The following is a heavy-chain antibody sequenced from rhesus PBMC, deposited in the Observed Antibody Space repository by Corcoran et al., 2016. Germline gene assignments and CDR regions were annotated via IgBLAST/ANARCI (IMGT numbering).Heavy chain of an antibody. J-gene: IGHJ4*01. Sequence: QVQLQESGPGLVKPSETLSLTCAVSGGSLSAYYYWNWLRHPPGKGMEWIGNIYGSGSSTNYNPSLKSRVTLSVDTSKNQLSLKLSSVTAADTAVYYCARHGDSYSLFDYWGQGVLVTVSS. CDR3: ARHGDSYSLFDY. V-gene: IGHV4S11*01. CDR2: IYGSGSST. D-gene: IGHD5-12*01. CDR1: GGSLSAYY.